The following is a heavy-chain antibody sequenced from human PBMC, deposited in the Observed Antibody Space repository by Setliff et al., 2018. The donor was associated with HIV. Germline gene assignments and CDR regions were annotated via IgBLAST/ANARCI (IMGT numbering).Heavy chain of an antibody. V-gene: IGHV4-31*03. CDR3: ASMYSNYGRYYYYYMDV. J-gene: IGHJ6*03. CDR1: DGSISSSVYY. Sequence: PSETLSLTCTVSDGSISSSVYYWSWIRQHPGKGLEWIGYIYYSGSTYYNPSLKSRVTMSVDTSKNQFSLKLSSVTAADTAVYYCASMYSNYGRYYYYYMDVLGKGATVTVSS. CDR2: IYYSGST. D-gene: IGHD4-4*01.